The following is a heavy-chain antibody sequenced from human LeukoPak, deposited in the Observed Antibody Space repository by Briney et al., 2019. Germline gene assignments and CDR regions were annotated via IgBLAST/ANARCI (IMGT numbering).Heavy chain of an antibody. CDR3: ARIRIRGVTNDAFDI. D-gene: IGHD3-10*01. CDR2: INTNTGNP. V-gene: IGHV7-4-1*02. Sequence: ASVKVSCKASGYIYTSYAMNWVRQAPGQGLGWMGWINTNTGNPTYAQGFTGRFVFSLDTSVSTAYLQISSLKAEDTAMYYCARIRIRGVTNDAFDIWGQGTMVTVSS. CDR1: GYIYTSYA. J-gene: IGHJ3*02.